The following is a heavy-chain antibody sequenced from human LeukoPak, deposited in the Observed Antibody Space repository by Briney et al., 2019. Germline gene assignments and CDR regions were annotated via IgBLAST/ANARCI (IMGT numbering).Heavy chain of an antibody. V-gene: IGHV4-59*01. CDR1: GGSFSTYY. CDR2: IYYSGST. CDR3: ARVAQKLERIALAATSEWRANWYFDL. Sequence: SETLSLTCTVSGGSFSTYYWTWTRQPPGKGLEWIGYIYYSGSTNYNPSLRSRVTISVDASKNQFSLRLRSVTSADTALYHCARVAQKLERIALAATSEWRANWYFDLWGRGTLVTVSS. J-gene: IGHJ2*01. D-gene: IGHD6-19*01.